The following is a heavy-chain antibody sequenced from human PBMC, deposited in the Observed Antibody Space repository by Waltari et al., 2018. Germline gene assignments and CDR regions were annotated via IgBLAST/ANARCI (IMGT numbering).Heavy chain of an antibody. V-gene: IGHV4-34*01. CDR2: ILPSGGT. CDR1: SGSFSGFH. Sequence: QVQLQQWGAGLLKPSETLSLTCVIHSGSFSGFHWSGLRQPPGQGLEWMGEILPSGGTNYNPSLKSRVTMAVDTCKNQFSLKVVSVDAADTAVYYCARGGDCGGDCVLGYWGQGTLVTVSS. D-gene: IGHD2-21*02. J-gene: IGHJ4*02. CDR3: ARGGDCGGDCVLGY.